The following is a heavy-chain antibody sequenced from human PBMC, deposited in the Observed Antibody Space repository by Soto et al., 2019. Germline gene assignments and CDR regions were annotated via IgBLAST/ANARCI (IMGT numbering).Heavy chain of an antibody. J-gene: IGHJ3*02. CDR2: ISGSGGST. D-gene: IGHD6-13*01. Sequence: PGGSLRLSCAASGFTFSSYAMSWVRQAPGKXLEWVSAISGSGGSTYYADSVKGRLTISRDNSKNTLYLQMNSLRAEDTAVYYCAKDMLEQQLVSSCAFDIWGQGAMVTV. CDR3: AKDMLEQQLVSSCAFDI. CDR1: GFTFSSYA. V-gene: IGHV3-23*01.